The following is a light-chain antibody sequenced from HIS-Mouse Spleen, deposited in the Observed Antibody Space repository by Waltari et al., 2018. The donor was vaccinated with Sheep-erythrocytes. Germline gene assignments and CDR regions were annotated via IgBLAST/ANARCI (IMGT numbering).Light chain of an antibody. CDR3: CSYAGSSTPWV. J-gene: IGLJ3*02. CDR1: SRDVGSYKL. Sequence: QSALTQPASVSVSPGQSITLSCTGTSRDVGSYKLVSRHQQHPGNAPKLMIYEDSKRPSGVSNRFSGSKSGNTASLTISGLQAEDEADYYCCSYAGSSTPWVFGGGTKLTVL. V-gene: IGLV2-23*01. CDR2: EDS.